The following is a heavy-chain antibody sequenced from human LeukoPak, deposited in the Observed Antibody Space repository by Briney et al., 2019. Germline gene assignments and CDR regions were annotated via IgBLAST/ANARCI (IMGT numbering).Heavy chain of an antibody. V-gene: IGHV4-39*01. CDR3: ARHGPLGYCSSTSCYEAWFDP. CDR1: GGSISSSSYY. Sequence: SETLSLTCTVSGGSISSSSYYWGWIRQPPGKGLEWIGSIYYSGSTYYNPSLKSRVTISVDTSKNQFSLKLSSVTAADTAVYYCARHGPLGYCSSTSCYEAWFDPWGQGTLVTASS. J-gene: IGHJ5*02. D-gene: IGHD2-2*01. CDR2: IYYSGST.